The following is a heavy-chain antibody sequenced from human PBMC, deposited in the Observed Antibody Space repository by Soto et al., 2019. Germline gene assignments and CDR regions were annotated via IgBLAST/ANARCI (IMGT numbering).Heavy chain of an antibody. Sequence: GASVKVSCKASGGTFSSYTISWVRQAPGQGLEWMGRIIPILGIANYAQKFQGRVTITADKSTSTAYMELSSLRSEDTAVYYCAREEYYYGSGAFFDYRGQGTLVTVPS. CDR3: AREEYYYGSGAFFDY. CDR2: IIPILGIA. J-gene: IGHJ4*02. CDR1: GGTFSSYT. V-gene: IGHV1-69*04. D-gene: IGHD3-10*01.